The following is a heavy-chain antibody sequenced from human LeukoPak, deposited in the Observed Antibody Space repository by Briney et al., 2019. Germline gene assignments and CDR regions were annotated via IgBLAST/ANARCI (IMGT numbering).Heavy chain of an antibody. J-gene: IGHJ4*02. D-gene: IGHD3-22*01. Sequence: ASVKVSCKASGYTFTSYYMHWVRQAPGQGLEWMGIINPSGGSTSYAQKFQGRVTMTRDTSTGTVYMELSSLRSEDTAVYYCARDYLEGSDSSGYYSFDYWGQGTLVTVSS. CDR1: GYTFTSYY. CDR2: INPSGGST. V-gene: IGHV1-46*01. CDR3: ARDYLEGSDSSGYYSFDY.